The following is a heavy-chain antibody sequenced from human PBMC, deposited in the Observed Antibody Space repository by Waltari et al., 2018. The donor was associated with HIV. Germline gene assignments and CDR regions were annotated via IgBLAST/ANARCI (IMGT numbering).Heavy chain of an antibody. CDR2: IDWDDDK. D-gene: IGHD6-13*01. J-gene: IGHJ4*02. Sequence: QVTLRESGPALVKPTQTLTLTCTFSGFSLSTSGMCVSWIRQPPGKALEWLALIDWDDDKYYSTSLKTRLTISKDTSKNQMVLTMTNMDPVDTATYYCARTGIGAATYYFDYWGQGTLVTVSS. V-gene: IGHV2-70*01. CDR1: GFSLSTSGMC. CDR3: ARTGIGAATYYFDY.